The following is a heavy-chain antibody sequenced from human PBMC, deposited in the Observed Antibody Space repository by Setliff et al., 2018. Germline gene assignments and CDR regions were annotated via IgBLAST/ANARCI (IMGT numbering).Heavy chain of an antibody. V-gene: IGHV4-61*09. J-gene: IGHJ4*02. CDR2: IFPSGTT. Sequence: PSETLSLTCLVSGDSLDSGAVYWTWIRQPAGKGLEWIGHIFPSGTTKYNPSLQSRVPISLDTSNHQFSLTLSPMTAADTAVYYCARTNYAADYWGPGLLVTVSS. CDR1: GDSLDSGAVY. D-gene: IGHD2-2*01. CDR3: ARTNYAADY.